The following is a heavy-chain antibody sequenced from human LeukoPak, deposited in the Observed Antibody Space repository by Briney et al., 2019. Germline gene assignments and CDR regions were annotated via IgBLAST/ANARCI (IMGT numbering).Heavy chain of an antibody. J-gene: IGHJ1*01. CDR3: AKDISGLPEYFQH. V-gene: IGHV3-23*01. CDR2: ISASGGTI. D-gene: IGHD3-10*01. Sequence: GGSLRLSCTASGFTFNNYAMRWVRQAPGRGLEWVSGISASGGTIYYADSVKGRFTISRDSSKSTLHLQMNTLRAEDTAVYYCAKDISGLPEYFQHWGQGTLVIVSS. CDR1: GFTFNNYA.